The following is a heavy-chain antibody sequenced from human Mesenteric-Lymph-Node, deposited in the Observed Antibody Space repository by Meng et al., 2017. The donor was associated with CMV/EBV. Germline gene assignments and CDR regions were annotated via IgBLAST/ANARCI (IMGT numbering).Heavy chain of an antibody. CDR1: GFTFSSYA. CDR2: ISAMGGST. J-gene: IGHJ3*02. Sequence: GESLKISCAASGFTFSSYAMSWVRQAPGKGLEWVSVISAMGGSTYYADSVMGRFTISRDNSKNTLYLQMNSLRAEDTAVYYCARGLKGGNDAFDIWGQGTMVTVSS. V-gene: IGHV3-23*01. D-gene: IGHD3-16*01. CDR3: ARGLKGGNDAFDI.